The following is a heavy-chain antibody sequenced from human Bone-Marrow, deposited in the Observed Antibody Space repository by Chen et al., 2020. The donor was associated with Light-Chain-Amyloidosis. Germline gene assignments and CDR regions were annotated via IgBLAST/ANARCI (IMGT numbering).Heavy chain of an antibody. CDR2: ISPSGTNS. CDR3: AREGIVVTDRRADV. V-gene: IGHV3-11*01. Sequence: QEHVVESGGGLVKPGGSLRLSCATSGFSLSFSDYYMGWIRQAPGKGLEWVSSISPSGTNSDDAESGKGRFTISRDNAKNVLFLQMNSLRAEDTAIYYCAREGIVVTDRRADVWGQGTKVTVSS. D-gene: IGHD1-26*01. CDR1: GFSLSFSDYY. J-gene: IGHJ3*01.